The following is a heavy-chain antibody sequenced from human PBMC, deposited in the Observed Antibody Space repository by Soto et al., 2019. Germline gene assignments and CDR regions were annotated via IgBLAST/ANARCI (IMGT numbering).Heavy chain of an antibody. J-gene: IGHJ6*02. CDR2: IKSKTDGGTT. CDR3: TTDPSEQRYYYYGMDV. CDR1: GFTFSNAW. V-gene: IGHV3-15*01. Sequence: EVQLVESGGGLVKPGGSLRLSCAASGFTFSNAWMSWVRQAPGKGLEWVGRIKSKTDGGTTDYAAPVKGRFTISRDDSKNTLYLQMNSLKTEDTALYYCTTDPSEQRYYYYGMDVWGQGTTVTVSS.